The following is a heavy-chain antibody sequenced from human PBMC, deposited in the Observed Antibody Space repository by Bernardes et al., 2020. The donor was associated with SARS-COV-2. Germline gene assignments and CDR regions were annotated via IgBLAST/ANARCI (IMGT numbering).Heavy chain of an antibody. CDR1: GFTFSSYG. D-gene: IGHD4-17*01. Sequence: GGSLRLSCAASGFTFSSYGMHWVRQAPGKGLEWVAVISYDGSNKYYADSVKGRFTISRDNSKNTLYLQMNSLRAEDTAVYYCAKVETTVTHYYYGMDVWGQGTTVTVSS. V-gene: IGHV3-30*18. CDR2: ISYDGSNK. J-gene: IGHJ6*02. CDR3: AKVETTVTHYYYGMDV.